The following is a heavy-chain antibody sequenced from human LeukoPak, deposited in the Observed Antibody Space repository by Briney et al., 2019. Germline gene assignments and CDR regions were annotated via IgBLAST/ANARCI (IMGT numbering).Heavy chain of an antibody. Sequence: RGGAPRPPLCPPRFPFRYHSFQLVRQAPGQGAGRGVAISYDGSNKYYADSVKGRFTISRDNSKNTLYLQMNSLRAEDTAVYYCASPSSAATGSGAFDIWGQGTMVTVSS. CDR1: FPFRYHS. J-gene: IGHJ3*02. D-gene: IGHD2-15*01. CDR3: ASPSSAATGSGAFDI. CDR2: ISYDGSNK. V-gene: IGHV3-30-3*01.